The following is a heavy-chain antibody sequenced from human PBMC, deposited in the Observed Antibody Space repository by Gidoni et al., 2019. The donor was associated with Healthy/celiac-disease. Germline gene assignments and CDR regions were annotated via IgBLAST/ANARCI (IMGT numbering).Heavy chain of an antibody. V-gene: IGHV3-53*01. CDR3: AREGSTADSGSYYGWFDP. Sequence: ELQLVESGGGLIQPGGSLRLSCAASAFTDGSNYMSWVRQAPGKGLEWVAVIYSGGSTYYADAVKGRFTISRDNSKNTLYLQMNSLRAEDTAVYYCAREGSTADSGSYYGWFDPWGQGTLVTVSS. D-gene: IGHD1-26*01. CDR1: AFTDGSNY. J-gene: IGHJ5*02. CDR2: IYSGGST.